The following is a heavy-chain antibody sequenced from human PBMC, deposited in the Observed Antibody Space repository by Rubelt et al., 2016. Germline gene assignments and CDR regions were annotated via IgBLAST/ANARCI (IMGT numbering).Heavy chain of an antibody. CDR2: SFYTGST. V-gene: IGHV4-39*07. CDR3: ALGDHSGTPIDY. J-gene: IGHJ4*02. Sequence: QVQLQQSGPGLVKPSETLSLTCSVSGGSTSSSSYYWAWIRQPPGKGLEWIGQSFYTGSTYYNPSLKSRVTISVATSKNQISLKLTSVTAADTAVYYCALGDHSGTPIDYWGQGTVVTVSS. CDR1: GGSTSSSSYY. D-gene: IGHD1-1*01.